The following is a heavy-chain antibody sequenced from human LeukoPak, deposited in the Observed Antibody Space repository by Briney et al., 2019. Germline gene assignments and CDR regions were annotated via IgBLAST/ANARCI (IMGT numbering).Heavy chain of an antibody. D-gene: IGHD1-1*01. CDR1: GGSISSSN. J-gene: IGHJ4*02. V-gene: IGHV3-23*01. CDR2: IGGNGANT. CDR3: AKGTTWGTRSLDY. Sequence: ETLSLTCAVSGGSISSSNWWSWVRQPPGKGLEWISVIGGNGANTYYADSVKGRFTISRDNSKNTLYLQMNSLRAEDTAVYYCAKGTTWGTRSLDYWGQGTLVTVSS.